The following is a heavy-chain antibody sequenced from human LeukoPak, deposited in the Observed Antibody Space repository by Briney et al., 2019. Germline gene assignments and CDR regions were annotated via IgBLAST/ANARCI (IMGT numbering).Heavy chain of an antibody. CDR2: ISGSGSST. V-gene: IGHV3-48*03. CDR1: GFTFSAYE. CDR3: AREGSTSGFCD. J-gene: IGHJ4*02. D-gene: IGHD3-22*01. Sequence: GGSLRLSCAASGFTFSAYEMNWVRQAPGKGLDGVSYISGSGSSTSYADSVKGRFTISRDNAKESVYLQMDSLRAEDTAVYYCAREGSTSGFCDWGQGTLVTVSS.